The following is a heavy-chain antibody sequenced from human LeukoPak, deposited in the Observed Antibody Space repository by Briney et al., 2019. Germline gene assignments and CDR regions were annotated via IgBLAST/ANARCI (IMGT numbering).Heavy chain of an antibody. J-gene: IGHJ5*02. CDR2: IYYSGST. CDR1: GGSISSYY. CDR3: ARGPVGYARNWFDP. Sequence: SETLSLTCTVSGGSISSYYWSWIRQPPGKGLEWIGYIYYSGSTNYNPSLKSRVTISVDTSKNQFSLKLSSVTAADTAGYFCARGPVGYARNWFDPWGQGTLVTVSS. D-gene: IGHD5-12*01. V-gene: IGHV4-59*01.